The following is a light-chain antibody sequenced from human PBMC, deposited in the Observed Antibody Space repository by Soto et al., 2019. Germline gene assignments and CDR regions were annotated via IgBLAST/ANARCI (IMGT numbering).Light chain of an antibody. Sequence: DIHMTQSPSTLSASVGDRVTITCRASQSLTKWLAWYQQKPGKAPNLLIYKTSSLESGVPSRFSGSGSGTECTLTISSLQPDEFATYYCQHWTDYSWTFGQGTKVEVK. V-gene: IGKV1-5*03. CDR2: KTS. J-gene: IGKJ1*01. CDR1: QSLTKW. CDR3: QHWTDYSWT.